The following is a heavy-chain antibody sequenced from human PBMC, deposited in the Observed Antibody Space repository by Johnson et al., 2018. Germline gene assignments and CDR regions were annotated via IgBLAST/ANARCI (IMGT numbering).Heavy chain of an antibody. CDR2: VVYDGSDK. CDR3: AKARIPTDDDAFDI. D-gene: IGHD1-26*01. CDR1: GFTFSNYG. Sequence: QVQLQESGGGVVQPGRSLRLSCAASGFTFSNYGMHWVRQAPGKGLEWVAVVVYDGSDKYYAESVKGRFTTHRDNSKHTLYLQMNSLRAEDTAVYYCAKARIPTDDDAFDIWGQGTMVTVSS. J-gene: IGHJ3*02. V-gene: IGHV3-30*18.